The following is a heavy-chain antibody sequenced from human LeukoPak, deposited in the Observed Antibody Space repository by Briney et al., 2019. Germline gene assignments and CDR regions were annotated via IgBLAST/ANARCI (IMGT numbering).Heavy chain of an antibody. V-gene: IGHV3-30*02. CDR1: GFTFSSYG. CDR3: AKGSKYITIFGVVIKYFDY. D-gene: IGHD3-3*01. CDR2: IRYDGSNK. J-gene: IGHJ4*02. Sequence: GGSMRLSCAASGFTFSSYGMHWVRQAPGKGLEWVAFIRYDGSNKYYADSVKGRFTISRDNSKNTLYLQMNSLRAEDTAVYYCAKGSKYITIFGVVIKYFDYWGQGTLVTVSS.